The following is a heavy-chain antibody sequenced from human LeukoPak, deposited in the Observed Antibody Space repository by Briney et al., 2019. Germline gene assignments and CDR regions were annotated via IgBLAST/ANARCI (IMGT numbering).Heavy chain of an antibody. Sequence: GASVKVSCKASGYTFTSYYTHWVRQAPGQGLEWMGVVNPTDGRTTYAQNLQGRVTMTRDTSTSTVYMELSSLKSDDTAVYYCARAVGPRGQSWFDPWGQGTLVTVSS. CDR3: ARAVGPRGQSWFDP. J-gene: IGHJ5*02. D-gene: IGHD3-10*01. V-gene: IGHV1-46*03. CDR1: GYTFTSYY. CDR2: VNPTDGRT.